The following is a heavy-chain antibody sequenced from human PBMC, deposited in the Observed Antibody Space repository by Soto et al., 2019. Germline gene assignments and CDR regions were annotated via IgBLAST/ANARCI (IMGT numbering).Heavy chain of an antibody. J-gene: IGHJ4*02. V-gene: IGHV4-34*01. CDR3: ARHSNRNYGLYYFDY. CDR1: GGSFSGYY. D-gene: IGHD4-4*01. CDR2: INHSGST. Sequence: NPSETLSLTCAVYGGSFSGYYWSWIRQPPGKGLEWIGEINHSGSTNYNPSLKSRVTMSVDTSNNQFPLKMSSVTAADTAVYYCARHSNRNYGLYYFDYWGLGALVTVSS.